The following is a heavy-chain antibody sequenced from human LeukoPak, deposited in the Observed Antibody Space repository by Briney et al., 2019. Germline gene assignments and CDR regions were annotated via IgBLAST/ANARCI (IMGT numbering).Heavy chain of an antibody. V-gene: IGHV3-74*01. Sequence: GGSLRLSCAASGFSFNYFWMHWVRQAPGKGLVWVSRINRDGSGTSYADSVKGRFTISRDNAKNTLSLQMNSLRAEDTAVYYCRRGLEYRGSPGDACDIWGQGTMVTVSS. CDR3: RRGLEYRGSPGDACDI. CDR2: INRDGSGT. J-gene: IGHJ3*02. D-gene: IGHD1-26*01. CDR1: GFSFNYFW.